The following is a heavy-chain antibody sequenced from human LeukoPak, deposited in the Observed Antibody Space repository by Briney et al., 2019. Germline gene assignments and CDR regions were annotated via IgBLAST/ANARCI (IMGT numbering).Heavy chain of an antibody. V-gene: IGHV1-2*02. CDR1: GYTFTGYY. CDR3: ARVYRRTRGYCSSTSCFTNWFDP. CDR2: INPNSGGT. J-gene: IGHJ5*02. Sequence: ASVKVSCKASGYTFTGYYMHWVRQAPGQGLEWMGWINPNSGGTNYAQKFQGRVTMTRDTFISTAYMELSRLRSDDTAVYYCARVYRRTRGYCSSTSCFTNWFDPWGQGTLVTVSS. D-gene: IGHD2-2*01.